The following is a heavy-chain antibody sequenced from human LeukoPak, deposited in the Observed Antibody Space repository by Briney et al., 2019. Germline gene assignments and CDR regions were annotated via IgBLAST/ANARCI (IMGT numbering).Heavy chain of an antibody. CDR2: ISWNSGSI. Sequence: GGSLRLSCAASGFTFDDYAMHRVRQAPGKGLEWVSGISWNSGSIGYADSVKGRFTISRDNAKNSLYLQMNSLRAEDTALYYCAKDIAGTYYDTLTGYYSGDAFDIWGQGTMVTVSS. V-gene: IGHV3-9*01. J-gene: IGHJ3*02. CDR3: AKDIAGTYYDTLTGYYSGDAFDI. D-gene: IGHD3-9*01. CDR1: GFTFDDYA.